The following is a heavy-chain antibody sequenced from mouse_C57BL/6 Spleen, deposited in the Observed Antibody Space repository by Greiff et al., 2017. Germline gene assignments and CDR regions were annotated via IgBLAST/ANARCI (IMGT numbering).Heavy chain of an antibody. J-gene: IGHJ3*01. CDR1: GYTFTSYW. CDR2: IYPGHSDT. Sequence: VQLKQSGTVLARPGASVKMSCKTSGYTFTSYWMHWVKKRPGQGLERIGAIYPGHSDTSYNQQFKGKDKLTAVTSASNSYMELSSLTTEDSAVYYCTRNYGSSYGFAYWGQGTLVTVSA. CDR3: TRNYGSSYGFAY. D-gene: IGHD1-1*01. V-gene: IGHV1-5*01.